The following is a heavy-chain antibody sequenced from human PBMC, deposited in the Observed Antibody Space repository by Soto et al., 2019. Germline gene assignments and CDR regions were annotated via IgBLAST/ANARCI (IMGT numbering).Heavy chain of an antibody. Sequence: QVHLQQSGPGLVNPSETLSLTCTVSGGSMSSYYWTWIRQPAGKGLEWIGRVYSSGGTHYNPSLKSRVTISLDTSKNQFSLRLLSVTDADTSVYYCARGQRFSDWFDPWSQGTLVTVSS. CDR3: ARGQRFSDWFDP. D-gene: IGHD3-3*01. CDR2: VYSSGGT. J-gene: IGHJ5*02. CDR1: GGSMSSYY. V-gene: IGHV4-4*07.